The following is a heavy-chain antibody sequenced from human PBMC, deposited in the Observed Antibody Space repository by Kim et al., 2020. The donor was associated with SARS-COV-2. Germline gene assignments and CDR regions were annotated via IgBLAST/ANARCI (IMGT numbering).Heavy chain of an antibody. V-gene: IGHV4-59*01. CDR1: GGSISSYY. CDR2: IYYSGST. Sequence: PETLSLTCTVSGGSISSYYWSWIRQLPGKGLEWIGYIYYSGSTNYNPSLKTRATISVDTSKNPFSLKLSSVTAADTAVYYCARGGFAELFDFDYWGQGTLVTVSS. CDR3: ARGGFAELFDFDY. J-gene: IGHJ4*02. D-gene: IGHD3-10*01.